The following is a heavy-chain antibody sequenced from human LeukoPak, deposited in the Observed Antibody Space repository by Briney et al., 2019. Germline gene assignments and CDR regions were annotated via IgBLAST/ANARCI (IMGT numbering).Heavy chain of an antibody. D-gene: IGHD3-9*01. J-gene: IGHJ4*02. V-gene: IGHV3-15*07. CDR3: GRDWFLSVDY. CDR1: GFTFSNAW. Sequence: GGSLRLSCAASGFTFSNAWMNWVRQAPGKGLEWVARIRTKADGGTTDYAAPVKGRFTISRDDSKNTLYLQMNSLRTEDTAVYYCGRDWFLSVDYWGQGTLVTVSS. CDR2: IRTKADGGTT.